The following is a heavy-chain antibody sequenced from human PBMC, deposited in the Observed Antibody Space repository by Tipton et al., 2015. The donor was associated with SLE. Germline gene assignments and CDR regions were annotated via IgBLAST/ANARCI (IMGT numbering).Heavy chain of an antibody. J-gene: IGHJ4*02. D-gene: IGHD4-17*01. CDR1: GGAFSGYY. CDR2: INHSGST. CDR3: ARGLYGDEPGY. V-gene: IGHV4-34*01. Sequence: LRLSCAVYGGAFSGYYCSWVRPPPGEGGGGVGEINHSGSTNYNPSLKSRVTMSVDTSKNQFSLKLTSLTAADTAVYYCARGLYGDEPGYWGQGTLVTVSS.